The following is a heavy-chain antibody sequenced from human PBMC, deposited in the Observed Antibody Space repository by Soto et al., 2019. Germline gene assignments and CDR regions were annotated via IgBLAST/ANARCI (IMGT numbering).Heavy chain of an antibody. V-gene: IGHV1-18*01. CDR3: ASVRADIVVVPAAMGDYYYYYMDV. D-gene: IGHD2-2*01. CDR2: ISAYNGNT. J-gene: IGHJ6*03. Sequence: ASVKVSCKASGYTFTSYGISWVRQAPGQGLEWMGWISAYNGNTNYAQKHQGRVTMTTDTSTSTAYMELRSLRSDDTAVYYCASVRADIVVVPAAMGDYYYYYMDVWGKGTTVTVSS. CDR1: GYTFTSYG.